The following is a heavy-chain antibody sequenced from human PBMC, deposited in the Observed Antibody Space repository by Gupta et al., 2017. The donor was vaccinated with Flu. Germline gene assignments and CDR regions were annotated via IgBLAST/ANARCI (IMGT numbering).Heavy chain of an antibody. CDR3: ATLSGWGSYRQSRGHFDY. V-gene: IGHV5-51*06. CDR2: IYPGDSDT. D-gene: IGHD3-16*02. J-gene: IGHJ4*02. Sequence: VRRMPGKAREFKGVIYPGDSDTRYSPPFQGQVPISVDKSISTAYLQWSSLKAASTAMYYYATLSGWGSYRQSRGHFDYWGQGTLVSVSS.